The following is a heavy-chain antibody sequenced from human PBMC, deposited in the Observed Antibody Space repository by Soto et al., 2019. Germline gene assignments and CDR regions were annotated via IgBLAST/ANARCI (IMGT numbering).Heavy chain of an antibody. V-gene: IGHV3-23*01. D-gene: IGHD3-22*01. CDR3: AKGGYYYDSSGEIDY. CDR2: ISGSGGST. J-gene: IGHJ4*02. CDR1: GFTFSSYA. Sequence: GGSLRLSCAASGFTFSSYAMSWVRQAPGKGLEWVSAISGSGGSTYYADSVKGRFTISRDNSKNTLYLQMNSLRAEDTAVYYCAKGGYYYDSSGEIDYWGQGTLVTVSS.